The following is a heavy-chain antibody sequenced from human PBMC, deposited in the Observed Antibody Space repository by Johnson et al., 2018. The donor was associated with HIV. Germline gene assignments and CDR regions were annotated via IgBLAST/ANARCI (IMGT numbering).Heavy chain of an antibody. J-gene: IGHJ3*02. V-gene: IGHV3-66*01. CDR2: IYSGGST. D-gene: IGHD3-16*01. CDR3: ARGLTGEQVDI. Sequence: VQLVESGGGVVRPGGSLRLSCAASGFTVSSNYMSWARQAPGKGLEWVSVIYSGGSTYYADSVKGRFTISRDNSKNTLYLQMNSLRAEDTAVYYCARGLTGEQVDIWGQGTMVTVSS. CDR1: GFTVSSNY.